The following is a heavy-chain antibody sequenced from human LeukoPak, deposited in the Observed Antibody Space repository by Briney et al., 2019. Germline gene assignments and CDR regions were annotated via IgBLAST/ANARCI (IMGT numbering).Heavy chain of an antibody. J-gene: IGHJ3*02. D-gene: IGHD3-10*01. V-gene: IGHV5-51*01. CDR2: IYPGDSDT. CDR3: ARPGITMVRGVITLDAFDI. CDR1: GYSFTSYW. Sequence: GESLKISCKGSGYSFTSYWIGWVRQMPGKGLEWMGIIYPGDSDTRYSPSFQGQVTISADKSISTAYLQWSSLKASDTAMYYCARPGITMVRGVITLDAFDIWGQGTMVTVSS.